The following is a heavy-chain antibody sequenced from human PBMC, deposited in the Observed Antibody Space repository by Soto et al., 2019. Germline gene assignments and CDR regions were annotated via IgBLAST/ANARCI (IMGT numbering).Heavy chain of an antibody. CDR1: GATLNTFINYG. CDR2: IIPVFGTA. J-gene: IGHJ3*02. V-gene: IGHV1-69*12. Sequence: QVQLVQSGAEVKKPGSSVKVSCKASGATLNTFINYGITWVRQAPGQGLEWMGGIIPVFGTANYAQKFQGIVTSSADESKRTAHMELSRLRSEDPDVYYFARGAATQIVVVMYDAFEIWGQGTMVTVSS. CDR3: ARGAATQIVVVMYDAFEI. D-gene: IGHD3-22*01.